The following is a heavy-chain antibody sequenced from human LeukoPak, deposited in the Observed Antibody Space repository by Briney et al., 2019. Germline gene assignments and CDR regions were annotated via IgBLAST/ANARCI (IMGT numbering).Heavy chain of an antibody. CDR2: INPNSGGT. CDR1: GYTFTCYY. Sequence: ASVKVSCMASGYTFTCYYMHWVRQAPGQGLEWMGWINPNSGGTNYAQKFQGWVTMTRDTSISTAYMELSRLRSDDTAVYYCARAGRGYSYGYDYWGQGTLVTVSS. V-gene: IGHV1-2*04. J-gene: IGHJ4*02. D-gene: IGHD5-18*01. CDR3: ARAGRGYSYGYDY.